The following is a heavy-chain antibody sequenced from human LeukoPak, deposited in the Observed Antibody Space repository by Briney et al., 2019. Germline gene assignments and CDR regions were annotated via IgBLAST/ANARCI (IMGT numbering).Heavy chain of an antibody. CDR1: GFTFSSYW. CDR2: ISGSGGST. V-gene: IGHV3-23*01. D-gene: IGHD6-19*01. CDR3: AKNWRSGWYVGDY. J-gene: IGHJ4*02. Sequence: GGSLRFSCAASGFTFSSYWMSWVRQAPGKGLEWVSAISGSGGSTYYADSVKGRFTISRDNSKNTLYLQMNSLRAEDTAVYYCAKNWRSGWYVGDYWGQGTLVTVSS.